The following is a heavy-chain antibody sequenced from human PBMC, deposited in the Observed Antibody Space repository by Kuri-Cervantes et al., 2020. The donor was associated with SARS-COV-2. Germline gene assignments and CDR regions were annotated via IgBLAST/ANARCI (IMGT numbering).Heavy chain of an antibody. V-gene: IGHV4-4*07. CDR3: ARALGSGWYGGYYYYGMDV. CDR2: IYTSGST. Sequence: SETLSLTCTVSGGSISSYYWSWIRQPAGKGLEWIGRIYTSGSTNYNPSLKSRVTISVDTSKNQFSLKLSSVTAADTAVYYCARALGSGWYGGYYYYGMDVWGQGTTVTVSS. J-gene: IGHJ6*02. D-gene: IGHD6-19*01. CDR1: GGSISSYY.